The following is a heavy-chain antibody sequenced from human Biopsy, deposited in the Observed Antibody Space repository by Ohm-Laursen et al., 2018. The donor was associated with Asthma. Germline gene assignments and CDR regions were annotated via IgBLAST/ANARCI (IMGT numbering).Heavy chain of an antibody. CDR1: GGYLTGHY. J-gene: IGHJ5*02. D-gene: IGHD1-20*01. CDR3: ARAAITGIRGWFDP. Sequence: TLSLTCPVYGGYLTGHYWNWIRQPPGKGLEWIGEIDQSGYTNYNPSLKSRVTISADTSKNQFHLNLSSVTAADTAVYFCARAAITGIRGWFDPWGQGTQVTVSP. V-gene: IGHV4-34*01. CDR2: IDQSGYT.